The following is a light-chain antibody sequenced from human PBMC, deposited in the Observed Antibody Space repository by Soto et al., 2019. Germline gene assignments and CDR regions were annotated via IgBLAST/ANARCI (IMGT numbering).Light chain of an antibody. J-gene: IGLJ1*01. V-gene: IGLV2-14*01. Sequence: QRVLTNAASGTGVPGDALSITCTRTSSDVGGYNYVSWYEQYPGKAPKLMIDDVSNRPSGVSNRFSGSKSGNTASLTISGLQAEDEADYYCSSYTISSTYVFGTGTKVTV. CDR1: SSDVGGYNY. CDR3: SSYTISSTYV. CDR2: DVS.